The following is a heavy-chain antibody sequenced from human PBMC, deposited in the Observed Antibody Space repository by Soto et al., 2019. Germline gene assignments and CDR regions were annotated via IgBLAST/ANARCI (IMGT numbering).Heavy chain of an antibody. J-gene: IGHJ4*02. CDR2: IYYSGST. CDR3: AREGVGATYYFDY. D-gene: IGHD1-26*01. Sequence: SETLSLTCTVSGGSISSYDWSWIRQPPGKGLEWIGYIYYSGSTNYNPSLKSRVTISVDTSKNQFSLKLSSVTAADTAVYYCAREGVGATYYFDYWGQGTLVTVSS. V-gene: IGHV4-59*01. CDR1: GGSISSYD.